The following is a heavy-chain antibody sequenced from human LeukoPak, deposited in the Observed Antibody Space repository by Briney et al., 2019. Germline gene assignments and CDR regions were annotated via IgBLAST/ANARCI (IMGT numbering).Heavy chain of an antibody. CDR3: ARLPSSSPYYFDY. V-gene: IGHV3-48*03. D-gene: IGHD6-13*01. J-gene: IGHJ4*02. CDR2: ISSSGSTI. CDR1: GFTFSSYE. Sequence: GGSLRLSCAASGFTFSSYEMNWVRQAPGKGLEWVSYISSSGSTIYYTDSVKGRFTISRDNAKNSLYLQMNGLRAEDTAFYYCARLPSSSPYYFDYWGQGTLVTVSS.